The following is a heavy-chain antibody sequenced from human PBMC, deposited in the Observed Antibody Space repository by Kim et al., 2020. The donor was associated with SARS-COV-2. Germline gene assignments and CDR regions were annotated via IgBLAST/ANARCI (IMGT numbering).Heavy chain of an antibody. Sequence: GGSLRLSCAASGFTFSDYYMSWIRQAPGKGLEWVSYISSSSSYTNYADSVKGRFTISRDNAKNSLYLQMNSLRAEDTAVYYCARAESAGTYYYDSSGYSNTYYYGMDVWGQGTTVTVSS. J-gene: IGHJ6*02. V-gene: IGHV3-11*05. CDR3: ARAESAGTYYYDSSGYSNTYYYGMDV. D-gene: IGHD3-22*01. CDR2: ISSSSSYT. CDR1: GFTFSDYY.